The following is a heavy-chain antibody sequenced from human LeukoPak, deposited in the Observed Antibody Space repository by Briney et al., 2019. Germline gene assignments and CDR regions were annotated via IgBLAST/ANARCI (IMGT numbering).Heavy chain of an antibody. CDR1: GFSFSTHW. Sequence: PGGSLRLFCVASGFSFSTHWMNWFRQAPGKGLEWVANINEDGIEKNYVDSVRGRFTISRDNAENSLYVQMNSLGAEDTAVYHCARAHPGYSCSWYFHFDYWGQGTLVTVSS. CDR3: ARAHPGYSCSWYFHFDY. CDR2: INEDGIEK. V-gene: IGHV3-7*01. J-gene: IGHJ4*02. D-gene: IGHD6-13*01.